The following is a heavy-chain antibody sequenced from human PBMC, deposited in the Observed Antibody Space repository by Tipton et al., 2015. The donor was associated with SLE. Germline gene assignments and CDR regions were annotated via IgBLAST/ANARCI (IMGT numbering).Heavy chain of an antibody. V-gene: IGHV3-23*01. J-gene: IGHJ4*02. CDR1: GFTFSTYA. CDR2: ISSDGSVT. Sequence: SLRLSCSASGFTFSTYAMTWVRQAPGKGLEWVSSISSDGSVTYYADSVKGRFTISRDNFENTLNLQMNSLRAEDTAVYFCAKARYSSGWLVDYWGQGTLVTVSS. D-gene: IGHD6-19*01. CDR3: AKARYSSGWLVDY.